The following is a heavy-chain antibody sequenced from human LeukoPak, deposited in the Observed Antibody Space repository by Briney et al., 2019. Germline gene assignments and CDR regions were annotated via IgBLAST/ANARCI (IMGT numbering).Heavy chain of an antibody. CDR2: IIPIFGTA. V-gene: IGHV1-69*06. CDR3: ARAELPGYCRSTSCLDKFVP. D-gene: IGHD2-2*01. Sequence: SVRVSCKASGGTFIIYAISGGRHAPGQGGGWMGGIIPIFGTANYAQKFQGRVTIPADKSTSTAYMELSSLRSEDTAVYYCARAELPGYCRSTSCLDKFVPWGQGTLLTVSS. J-gene: IGHJ5*02. CDR1: GGTFIIYA.